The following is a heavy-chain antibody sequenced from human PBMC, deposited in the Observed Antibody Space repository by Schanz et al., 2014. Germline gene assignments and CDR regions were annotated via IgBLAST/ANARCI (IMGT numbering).Heavy chain of an antibody. CDR3: ARDLISSGWYG. Sequence: QVQLVESGGGVVQPGRSLRLSCATSGLNFDYYGMNWVRQAPGKGLEWVGFISFDGRNTGYAHSVKGRFTISRDNAKNSLYLQMNSLRVEDTAVYYCARDLISSGWYGWGQGTLVTVSS. J-gene: IGHJ4*02. CDR1: GLNFDYYG. D-gene: IGHD6-19*01. V-gene: IGHV3-33*05. CDR2: ISFDGRNT.